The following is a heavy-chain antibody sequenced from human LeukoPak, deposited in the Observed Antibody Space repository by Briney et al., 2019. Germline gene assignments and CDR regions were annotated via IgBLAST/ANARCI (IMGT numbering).Heavy chain of an antibody. Sequence: GGCQRLSCAASGFTFSNYAIHWVRQAPGKGLEWVAVISYDGSNKYYADSVKGRFTISRDNSKNTLYLQMNSLRTEDTAVYYCARDVAATGTYTDYWGQGTLVTVSS. D-gene: IGHD6-13*01. CDR1: GFTFSNYA. CDR3: ARDVAATGTYTDY. J-gene: IGHJ4*02. CDR2: ISYDGSNK. V-gene: IGHV3-30-3*01.